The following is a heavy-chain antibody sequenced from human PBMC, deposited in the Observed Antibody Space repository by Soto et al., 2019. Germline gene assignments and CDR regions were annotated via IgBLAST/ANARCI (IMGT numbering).Heavy chain of an antibody. V-gene: IGHV3-66*01. Sequence: EVQLVASGGGLVQPGGSLRLSCAASGFTVSNNYMRWVRQAPGKGLEWVSLIYSGGATYYADSVKGRFTISRDNSKNTLHLQMNGLRAEDTSVSYCARDGTSNWVWCQGILVTVSS. J-gene: IGHJ4*02. CDR1: GFTVSNNY. D-gene: IGHD1-1*01. CDR2: IYSGGAT. CDR3: ARDGTSNWV.